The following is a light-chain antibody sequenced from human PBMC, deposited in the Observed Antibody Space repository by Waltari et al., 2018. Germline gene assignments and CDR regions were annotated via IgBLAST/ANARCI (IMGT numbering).Light chain of an antibody. CDR1: QDIKKF. V-gene: IGKV1-33*01. J-gene: IGKJ1*01. CDR3: QQYALLPPTWT. CDR2: DAS. Sequence: DIQMTQSPSSLSASVGDRVTITCQASQDIKKFLNWFQQKPGKAPKPLIYDASNLEAGVPSRFSGSGSGTDVTFTISSLQPEDIGTYYCQQYALLPPTWTFGQGTKVELK.